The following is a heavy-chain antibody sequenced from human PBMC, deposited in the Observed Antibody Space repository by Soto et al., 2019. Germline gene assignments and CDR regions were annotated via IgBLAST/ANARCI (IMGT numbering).Heavy chain of an antibody. CDR3: ASLVPAAIMGDAFDI. CDR2: IIPILGIA. Sequence: SVKVSCKASGGTFSSYTISWVRQAPGQGLEWMGRIIPILGIANYAQKFQGRVTITADKSTSTAYMELSSLRPEDTAVYYCASLVPAAIMGDAFDIWGQGTMVTVSS. J-gene: IGHJ3*02. CDR1: GGTFSSYT. V-gene: IGHV1-69*02. D-gene: IGHD2-2*01.